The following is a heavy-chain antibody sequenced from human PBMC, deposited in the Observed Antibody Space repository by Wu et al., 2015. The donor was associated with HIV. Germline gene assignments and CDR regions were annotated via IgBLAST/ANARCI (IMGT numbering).Heavy chain of an antibody. Sequence: QVQLVQSGAEVKKPGSSVKVSCKASGGTFSSYAISWVRQAPGQGLEWMGGIIPIFGTANYAQKFQGRVTITADESTSTAYMELSSLRSEDTAVYYCARGVGGITIFGVVINYFDYWGQGTLVTVSS. V-gene: IGHV1-69*12. J-gene: IGHJ4*02. CDR1: GGTFSSYA. CDR2: IIPIFGTA. CDR3: ARGVGGITIFGVVINYFDY. D-gene: IGHD3-3*01.